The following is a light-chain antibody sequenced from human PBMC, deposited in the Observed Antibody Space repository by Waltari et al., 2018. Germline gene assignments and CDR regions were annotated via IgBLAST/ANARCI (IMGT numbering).Light chain of an antibody. V-gene: IGKV1-39*01. J-gene: IGKJ1*01. CDR2: VAS. CDR3: QQSYSSPWT. Sequence: DIEMTQSRSSLSASVGDRVTITCRASQSISDYLNWYQHKSGKAPRLLIYVASNLHTGVPSRFSGSGSGTDFTLTISSLQPEDFATYYCQQSYSSPWTFGQGTKVEIK. CDR1: QSISDY.